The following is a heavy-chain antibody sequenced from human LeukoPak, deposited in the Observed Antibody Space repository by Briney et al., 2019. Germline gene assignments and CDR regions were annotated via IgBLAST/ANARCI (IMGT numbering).Heavy chain of an antibody. V-gene: IGHV4-59*08. J-gene: IGHJ4*02. Sequence: PSETLSLTCTVSGGSISSYYWSWIRQSPGKGLEWIGHISHSGSTKYSSSLKSRAIISSDTSKNQFSLKLSSVTAADTALYYCARHRDGDYGGYFDYWGQGTLVTASS. CDR3: ARHRDGDYGGYFDY. D-gene: IGHD4-23*01. CDR2: ISHSGST. CDR1: GGSISSYY.